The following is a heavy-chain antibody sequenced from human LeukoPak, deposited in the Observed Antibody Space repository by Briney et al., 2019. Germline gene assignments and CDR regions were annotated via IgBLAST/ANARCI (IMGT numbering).Heavy chain of an antibody. J-gene: IGHJ4*02. Sequence: PGGSLRLSCNASGFIFSSFVMSWVRQAPGKGLEWVSSISGSGAVTYYADSVKGRFTISRDNSMNTLNSQMNSLSVDDTAVYYCAKDFIGYSTSLYWGQGTLVSVSS. CDR2: ISGSGAVT. D-gene: IGHD6-6*01. CDR1: GFIFSSFV. V-gene: IGHV3-23*01. CDR3: AKDFIGYSTSLY.